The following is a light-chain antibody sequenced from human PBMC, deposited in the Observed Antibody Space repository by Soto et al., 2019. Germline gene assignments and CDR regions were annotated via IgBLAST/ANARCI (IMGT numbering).Light chain of an antibody. CDR3: QQRSNWPWT. J-gene: IGKJ1*01. CDR1: QSVSSY. CDR2: DAS. V-gene: IGKV3-11*01. Sequence: EIVLTQSPATLSLSPGERATLSCRASQSVSSYLAWYQQKPGQAPRLLIYDASNRATGIPARFSGSGSGTDFTLTISSLEPEEFAVYYGQQRSNWPWTFGQGTKVEIK.